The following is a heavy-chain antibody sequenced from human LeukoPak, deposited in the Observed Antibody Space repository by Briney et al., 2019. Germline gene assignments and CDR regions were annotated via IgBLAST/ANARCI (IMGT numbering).Heavy chain of an antibody. CDR3: AKSNGYGLIDI. D-gene: IGHD3-10*01. V-gene: IGHV4-34*12. Sequence: SETLSLTCVVYGGSFSAYYWGWVRQPPEKALEWIGNIFYSGSTYYSPSLKSRVTISLDTSRNQFSLKLNSVTAADTAVYYCAKSNGYGLIDIWGQGTMVTVSS. CDR2: IFYSGST. J-gene: IGHJ3*02. CDR1: GGSFSAYY.